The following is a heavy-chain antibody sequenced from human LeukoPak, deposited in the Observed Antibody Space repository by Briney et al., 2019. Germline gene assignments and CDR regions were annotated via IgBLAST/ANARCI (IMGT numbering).Heavy chain of an antibody. V-gene: IGHV3-23*01. CDR3: AKKLDTSGWYGVDY. J-gene: IGHJ4*02. CDR2: ISGSGGST. D-gene: IGHD6-19*01. Sequence: PGGSLRLSCAASGFTFSSYAMSWVRQAPGKGLEWVSAISGSGGSTYYADSVKGRFTISRDNSKNTLYLKMSSLRVEDTAVYYCAKKLDTSGWYGVDYWGQGTLVTVSS. CDR1: GFTFSSYA.